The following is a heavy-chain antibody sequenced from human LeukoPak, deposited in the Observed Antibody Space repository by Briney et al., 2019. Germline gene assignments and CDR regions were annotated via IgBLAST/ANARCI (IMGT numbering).Heavy chain of an antibody. CDR3: AKEKGIYCSSIDCSPGMDV. CDR2: ITYDGSNK. J-gene: IGHJ6*02. Sequence: GGSLRLSCAASGFTVSSNYMSWVRQAPGKGLEWVAVITYDGSNKYYADSVKGRFTFSRENSKNTLYLQMSSLRAEDTAVYYCAKEKGIYCSSIDCSPGMDVWGQGTTVTVSS. V-gene: IGHV3-30*18. D-gene: IGHD2-2*01. CDR1: GFTVSSNY.